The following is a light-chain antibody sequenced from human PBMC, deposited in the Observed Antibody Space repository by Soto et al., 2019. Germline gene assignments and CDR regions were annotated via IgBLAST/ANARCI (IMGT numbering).Light chain of an antibody. Sequence: ETLLTQSPANLSVSPGERATLSCRASQSVSSNLAWYQQKPGQAPRLLIYGASTRATGIPARFSGSGSGTEFTLTISSLQSEDFAVYYCQQYKNWPPFTFGPGTKVDFK. CDR2: GAS. J-gene: IGKJ3*01. CDR3: QQYKNWPPFT. V-gene: IGKV3-15*01. CDR1: QSVSSN.